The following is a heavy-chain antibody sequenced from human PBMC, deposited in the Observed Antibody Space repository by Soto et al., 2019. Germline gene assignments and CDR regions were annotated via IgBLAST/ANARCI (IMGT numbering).Heavy chain of an antibody. Sequence: SETLSLTCTVSGGSISSGDYYWSWIRQPPGKGLEWIGYIYYSGSTYYNPSLKSRVTISVDTSKNQFSLKLSPVTAADTAVYYCAREGPRELAGAGYYFDYWGQGTLVTVYS. V-gene: IGHV4-30-4*01. CDR3: AREGPRELAGAGYYFDY. J-gene: IGHJ4*02. D-gene: IGHD6-19*01. CDR2: IYYSGST. CDR1: GGSISSGDYY.